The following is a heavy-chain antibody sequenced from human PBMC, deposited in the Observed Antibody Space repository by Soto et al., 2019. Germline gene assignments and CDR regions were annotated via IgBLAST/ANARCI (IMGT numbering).Heavy chain of an antibody. CDR1: GFTFSSYA. Sequence: PGGSLRLSCAASGFTFSSYAMHWVRQAPGKGLEWVAVISYDGSNKYYADSVKGRFTISRDNSKNTLYLQMNSLRAEDTAVYYCARDRGVRRDYYYGMDVWGQGTTVTVSS. D-gene: IGHD6-13*01. CDR2: ISYDGSNK. V-gene: IGHV3-30-3*01. J-gene: IGHJ6*02. CDR3: ARDRGVRRDYYYGMDV.